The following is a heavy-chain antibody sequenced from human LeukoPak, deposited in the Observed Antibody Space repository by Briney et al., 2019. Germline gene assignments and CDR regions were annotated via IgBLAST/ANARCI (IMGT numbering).Heavy chain of an antibody. Sequence: SETLSLTCAVYGGSLSGYYWSWIRQPPGKGLEWIGEINHSGSTNYNPSLKSRVTISVDTSKNQFSLKLSSVTAADTAVYYCARGSFDMVRGAINYYYMDVWGKGTTVTVSS. D-gene: IGHD3-10*01. V-gene: IGHV4-34*01. J-gene: IGHJ6*03. CDR3: ARGSFDMVRGAINYYYMDV. CDR2: INHSGST. CDR1: GGSLSGYY.